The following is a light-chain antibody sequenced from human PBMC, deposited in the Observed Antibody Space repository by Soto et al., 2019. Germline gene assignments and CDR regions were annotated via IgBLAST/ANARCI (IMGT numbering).Light chain of an antibody. J-gene: IGLJ2*01. V-gene: IGLV1-51*02. CDR2: ENY. CDR3: GAWDNSLTGGV. Sequence: SVLTQPPSVSAAPGQKVTISCSGSSSNIGSNYVSWYQLLPGAAPKLLIYENYERPSGIPDRFSGSKSGTPATLGITGLQTGDEADYYCGAWDNSLTGGVFGGGTKVTVL. CDR1: SSNIGSNY.